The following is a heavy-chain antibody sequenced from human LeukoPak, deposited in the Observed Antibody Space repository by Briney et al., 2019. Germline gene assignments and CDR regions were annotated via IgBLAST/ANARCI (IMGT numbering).Heavy chain of an antibody. J-gene: IGHJ5*02. CDR1: GYTFIDYY. V-gene: IGHV1-2*02. D-gene: IGHD2-2*01. CDR3: ARGVGTSWFDP. Sequence: GASVTVSFKACGYTFIDYYLHWVRQAPGQGREWMGCIKHKTGGANFTEKFQGRVTMTRDTSIRTVYMELSRVTYDDTALYYCARGVGTSWFDPWGQGTLVTVSS. CDR2: IKHKTGGA.